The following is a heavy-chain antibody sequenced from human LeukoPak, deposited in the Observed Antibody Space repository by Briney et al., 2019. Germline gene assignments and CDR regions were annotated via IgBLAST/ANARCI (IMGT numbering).Heavy chain of an antibody. D-gene: IGHD2-2*01. CDR1: GFRFTDYS. J-gene: IGHJ6*02. Sequence: PGGSLRLSCAASGFRFTDYSMSWVRQAPGKGLEWVAGLCRSGEYKYYADSVKGRFTISRENSKDTVSLQMNSLRAEDSAIYFCVKDRPCETCMPMDAWGQGTTVTVSS. V-gene: IGHV3-23*01. CDR3: VKDRPCETCMPMDA. CDR2: LCRSGEYK.